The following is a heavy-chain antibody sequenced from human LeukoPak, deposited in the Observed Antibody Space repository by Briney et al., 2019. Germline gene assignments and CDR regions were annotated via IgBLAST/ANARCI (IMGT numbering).Heavy chain of an antibody. D-gene: IGHD3-22*01. CDR1: GYTFTNYD. V-gene: IGHV7-4-1*02. CDR2: IDTNTGNP. Sequence: GASVKVSCKASGYTFTNYDISWVRQAPGQGLEYMGWIDTNTGNPTYAQGFTGRFVFSLDTSVSTAYLQISSLKAEDSAIYFCANCYDSSGFFAYWGQGTLVTVSS. J-gene: IGHJ4*02. CDR3: ANCYDSSGFFAY.